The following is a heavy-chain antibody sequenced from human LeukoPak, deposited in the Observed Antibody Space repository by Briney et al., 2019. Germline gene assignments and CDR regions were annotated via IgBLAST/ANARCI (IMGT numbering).Heavy chain of an antibody. CDR2: IKQDGSEK. V-gene: IGHV3-7*03. J-gene: IGHJ4*02. D-gene: IGHD3-22*01. CDR3: AKSLTYYHENSDSI. CDR1: GFTFSSSW. Sequence: GGSLRLSCVASGFTFSSSWMSWVRQAPGKGLEWVANIKQDGSEKSYVESVRGRFTISRDNAKNSLYLQLNSLRAEDTAVYYCAKSLTYYHENSDSIWGQGTLVTVSS.